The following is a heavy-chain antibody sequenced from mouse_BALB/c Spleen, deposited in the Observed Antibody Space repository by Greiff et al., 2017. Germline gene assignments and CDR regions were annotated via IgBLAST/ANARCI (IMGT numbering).Heavy chain of an antibody. J-gene: IGHJ3*01. Sequence: QVQLQQSGAELARPGASVKMSCKASGYTFTSYTMHWVKQRPGQGLEWIGYINPSSGYTNYNQKFKDKATLTADKSSSTAYMQLSSLTSEDSAVYYCARSGAYYGNYEGLAYWGQGTLVTVSA. CDR1: GYTFTSYT. CDR2: INPSSGYT. CDR3: ARSGAYYGNYEGLAY. V-gene: IGHV1-4*01. D-gene: IGHD2-10*01.